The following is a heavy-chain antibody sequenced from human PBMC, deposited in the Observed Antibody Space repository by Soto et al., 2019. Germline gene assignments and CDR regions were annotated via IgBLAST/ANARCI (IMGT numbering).Heavy chain of an antibody. V-gene: IGHV4-30-2*01. CDR2: IYHSGTT. CDR3: ARVVPAQRFFES. D-gene: IGHD4-17*01. CDR1: GGSIINATYS. Sequence: SETLSLTCSVSGGSIINATYSWSWVRQPPGKGLEWVGYIYHSGTTYYNPSLNSRVTISVDGASNQFSLQLTSVMAADTAVYYCARVVPAQRFFESWGPGILVTVSS. J-gene: IGHJ4*02.